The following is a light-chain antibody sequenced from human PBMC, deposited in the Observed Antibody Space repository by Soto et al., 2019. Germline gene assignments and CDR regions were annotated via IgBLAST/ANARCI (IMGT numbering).Light chain of an antibody. Sequence: DIQMTQSPSSLSGSLGDRVTITCRASQDISVYLAWYQQKPGKVPKLLIYSASTLQSGVPSRFSGSGSGTDFTLTISSLQPEDVATYYCQKFNTAPLTFGQGTRLEIK. CDR3: QKFNTAPLT. CDR2: SAS. J-gene: IGKJ5*01. CDR1: QDISVY. V-gene: IGKV1-27*01.